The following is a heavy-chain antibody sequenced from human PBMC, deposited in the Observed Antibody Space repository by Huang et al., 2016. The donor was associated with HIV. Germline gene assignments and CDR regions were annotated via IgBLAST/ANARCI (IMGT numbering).Heavy chain of an antibody. CDR3: ARMFKYDSGGYWGNDAFDI. Sequence: QVQLQQWGAELLKPSETLSLTCAVSGGSFSGHYWTWIRQPPGRGLEWIGERSDSGSPTYNPSLKCRVTISGDTSQSQFSLKLNSVTAADTAIYYCARMFKYDSGGYWGNDAFDIWGQGTMVTVSS. D-gene: IGHD3-22*01. J-gene: IGHJ3*02. V-gene: IGHV4-34*02. CDR2: RSDSGSP. CDR1: GGSFSGHY.